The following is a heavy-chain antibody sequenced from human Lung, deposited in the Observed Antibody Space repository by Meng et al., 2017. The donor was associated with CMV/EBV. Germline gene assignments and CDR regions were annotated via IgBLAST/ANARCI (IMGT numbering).Heavy chain of an antibody. V-gene: IGHV3-9*01. Sequence: GGSLRLSFAVSGFTFDDYAMYWCRQTPGKGLEWVSAISWNSAIRDYAGSGKGRFIISRDNTKKTLYLQMNTLRIEDTALYYCPRAQKSALIAGMGVWGQGNXVNCSS. CDR2: ISWNSAIR. J-gene: IGHJ6*01. CDR3: PRAQKSALIAGMGV. D-gene: IGHD2-21*01. CDR1: GFTFDDYA.